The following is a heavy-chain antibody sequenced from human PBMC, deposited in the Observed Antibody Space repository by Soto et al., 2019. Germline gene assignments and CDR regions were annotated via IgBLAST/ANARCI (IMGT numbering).Heavy chain of an antibody. CDR3: AILSN. J-gene: IGHJ4*02. CDR1: GFTVSSNY. CDR2: IYSDGTT. D-gene: IGHD6-6*01. Sequence: PGGSLRLSCAASGFTVSSNYMNWVRQAPGKGLEWVSIIYSDGTTSYADSVKGRFTISRDNFKNTLHLQVNSLRAEDTAVYFCAILSNWGQGTLVTVSS. V-gene: IGHV3-53*01.